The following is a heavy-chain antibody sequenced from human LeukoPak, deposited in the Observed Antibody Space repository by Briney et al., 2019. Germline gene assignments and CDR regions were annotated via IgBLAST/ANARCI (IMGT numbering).Heavy chain of an antibody. Sequence: GGSLRLSCAASGFIFSSYGMSWVRQAPGKGLEWVSAISGSGGSTYYADSVKGRFTISRDNSKNTLYLQMNSLRAEDTAVYYCAKDCRGDHTCLYYYYMDVWGQGTLVTVSS. V-gene: IGHV3-23*01. CDR1: GFIFSSYG. CDR3: AKDCRGDHTCLYYYYMDV. D-gene: IGHD2-15*01. CDR2: ISGSGGST. J-gene: IGHJ6*03.